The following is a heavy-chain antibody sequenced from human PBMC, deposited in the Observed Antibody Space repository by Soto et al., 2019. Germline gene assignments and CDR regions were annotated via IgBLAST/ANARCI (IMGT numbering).Heavy chain of an antibody. J-gene: IGHJ4*02. V-gene: IGHV1-46*01. CDR3: ARKRYFDWEKIPYFDY. D-gene: IGHD3-9*01. CDR1: GYTFTSYY. CDR2: INPSGGST. Sequence: GASVKVSCKASGYTFTSYYMHWVRQAPGQGLEWMGIINPSGGSTSYAQKFQGRVTMTRDTSTSTVYMELSSLRSEDTAVYYCARKRYFDWEKIPYFDYWGQGTLVTVSS.